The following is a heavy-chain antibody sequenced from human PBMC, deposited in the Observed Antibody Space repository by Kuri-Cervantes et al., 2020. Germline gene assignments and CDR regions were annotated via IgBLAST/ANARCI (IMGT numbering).Heavy chain of an antibody. J-gene: IGHJ1*01. V-gene: IGHV4-61*01. D-gene: IGHD1-26*01. CDR2: MYFSGST. CDR1: GYSISSGYY. CDR3: ARAEWVVGATH. Sequence: SETLSLTCAVSGYSISSGYYWGWIRQPPGKGLEWIAYMYFSGSTNYNPSLKSRVSISVDTSKNQLSLRLSSVTAADTAVYYCARAEWVVGATHWGQGTLVTVSS.